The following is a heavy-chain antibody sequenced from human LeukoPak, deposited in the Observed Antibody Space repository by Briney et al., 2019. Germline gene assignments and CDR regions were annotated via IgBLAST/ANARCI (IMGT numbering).Heavy chain of an antibody. Sequence: GSLRLSCAASGFIFSDYYMTWIRQTTGKGLEWLSYISDSGSTINYADSVKGRLTISRDNAKKSLFLQMNSLRAEDTAVYYCAIYYDSSGSIDHWGQGTLVTVSS. D-gene: IGHD3-22*01. CDR3: AIYYDSSGSIDH. V-gene: IGHV3-11*01. CDR1: GFIFSDYY. J-gene: IGHJ4*02. CDR2: ISDSGSTI.